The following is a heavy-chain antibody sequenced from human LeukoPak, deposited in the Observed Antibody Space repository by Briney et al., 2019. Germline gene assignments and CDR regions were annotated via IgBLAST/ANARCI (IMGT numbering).Heavy chain of an antibody. CDR3: AKAPVTTCRGAYCYPFDY. CDR1: GFTFSTHG. D-gene: IGHD2-21*01. Sequence: QAGGTLRLSCAASGFTFSTHGMSWVRQAPGKGLEWVSAISDSGNTYHADSVKGRFTISRDSSKNTLFLQMNRLRPEDAAVYYCAKAPVTTCRGAYCYPFDYWGQGTLVTVSS. V-gene: IGHV3-23*01. CDR2: ISDSGNT. J-gene: IGHJ4*02.